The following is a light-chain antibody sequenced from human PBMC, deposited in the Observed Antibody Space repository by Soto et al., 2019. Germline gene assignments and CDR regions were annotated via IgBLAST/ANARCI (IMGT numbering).Light chain of an antibody. CDR1: QSVSSD. V-gene: IGKV3-15*01. J-gene: IGKJ1*01. CDR3: QQYNNWPRT. Sequence: IGVAQSPGTLSLSPGERVTLSCRASQSVSSDLAWYHQKPGQAPRLLIYGASTRATGIPARFSGSGSGTEFTLTIHSLQSEDFAVYYCQQYNNWPRTFGQGTKVDIK. CDR2: GAS.